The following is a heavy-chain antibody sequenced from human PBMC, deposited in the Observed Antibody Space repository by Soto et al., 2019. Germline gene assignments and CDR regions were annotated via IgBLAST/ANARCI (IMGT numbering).Heavy chain of an antibody. CDR2: IYYSGST. CDR1: GGSISSYY. Sequence: QVQLQESGPGLVKPSETLSLTCTVSGGSISSYYWSWIRQPPGKGLEWIGYIYYSGSTNYNPSLKSRVTISVDTSKNQFSLKLSSVTAADTAVYYCARNMVYYYYGMDVWGQGTTVTVSS. V-gene: IGHV4-59*01. CDR3: ARNMVYYYYGMDV. J-gene: IGHJ6*02. D-gene: IGHD3-10*01.